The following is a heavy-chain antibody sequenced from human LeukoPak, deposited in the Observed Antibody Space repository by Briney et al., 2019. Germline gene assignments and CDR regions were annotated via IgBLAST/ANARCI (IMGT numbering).Heavy chain of an antibody. D-gene: IGHD4-23*01. V-gene: IGHV3-23*01. Sequence: GGSLGLSCAASGFTFSSYAMSWVRQAPGKGLEWVSAISGSGGSTYYADSVKGRFTISRDNSKNTLYLQMSSLRAEDTAVYFCANLYGSNYYFDYWGQGTLVTVSS. J-gene: IGHJ4*02. CDR3: ANLYGSNYYFDY. CDR2: ISGSGGST. CDR1: GFTFSSYA.